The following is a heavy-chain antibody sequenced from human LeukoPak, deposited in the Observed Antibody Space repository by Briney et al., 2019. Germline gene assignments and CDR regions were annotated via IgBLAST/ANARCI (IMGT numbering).Heavy chain of an antibody. CDR1: GFTFSSYS. V-gene: IGHV3-48*01. Sequence: AGGSLRLSCAASGFTFSSYSMNWVRQAPGKGLEWVSYISSSSSTIYYADSVKGRFTISRDNAKNSLYLQMNSLRAEDTAVYYCARVNPIAAAGGVTGYYYYYMDVWGKGTTVTVSS. J-gene: IGHJ6*03. D-gene: IGHD6-13*01. CDR2: ISSSSSTI. CDR3: ARVNPIAAAGGVTGYYYYYMDV.